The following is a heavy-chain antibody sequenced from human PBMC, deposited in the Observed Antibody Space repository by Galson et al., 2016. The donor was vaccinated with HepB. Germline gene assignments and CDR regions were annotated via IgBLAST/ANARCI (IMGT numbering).Heavy chain of an antibody. CDR3: ARYSNSWAPFDY. Sequence: APGKGLEWVSGISGSGANTHYANAVKGRFTISRDNSNNTLYLQMNSLGAEDTALYFCARYSNSWAPFDYWGQGRLVTVSS. CDR2: ISGSGANT. V-gene: IGHV3-23*01. J-gene: IGHJ4*02. D-gene: IGHD6-13*01.